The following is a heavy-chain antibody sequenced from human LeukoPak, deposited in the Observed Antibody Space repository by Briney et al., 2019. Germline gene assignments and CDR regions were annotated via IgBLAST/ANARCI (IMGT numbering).Heavy chain of an antibody. CDR3: ARDEWSIFAD. CDR1: GGSISSSSYY. CDR2: IYYSGST. J-gene: IGHJ4*02. D-gene: IGHD3-3*01. V-gene: IGHV4-39*02. Sequence: SETLSLTCTVSGGSISSSSYYWGWIRQPPGKGLEWIGSIYYSGSTYYNPSLKSRVTISVDTSKNQFSLKLSSVTAADTAVYYRARDEWSIFADWGQGTLVTVSS.